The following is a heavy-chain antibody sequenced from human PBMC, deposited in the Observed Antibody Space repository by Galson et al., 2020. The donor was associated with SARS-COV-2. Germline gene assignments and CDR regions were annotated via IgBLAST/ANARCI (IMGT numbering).Heavy chain of an antibody. D-gene: IGHD3-10*01. J-gene: IGHJ6*03. CDR1: GFTFSSYW. CDR3: ARESAVQGGYYLDV. V-gene: IGHV3-74*01. CDR2: IHRDGSGT. Sequence: GGSLRLSCAASGFTFSSYWMHWVRQVPGKGLVWVSRIHRDGSGTIYADSVKGRFTISRDNAKNTLYLQMISLRAEDTAVYYCARESAVQGGYYLDVWGKGTTVTVSS.